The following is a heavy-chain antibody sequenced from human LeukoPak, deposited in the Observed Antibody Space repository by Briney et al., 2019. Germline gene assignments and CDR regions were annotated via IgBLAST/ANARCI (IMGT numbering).Heavy chain of an antibody. D-gene: IGHD3-16*02. CDR2: IYHSGST. J-gene: IGHJ4*02. Sequence: SETLSLTCAVSGYSISSGYYWGWIRQPPGKGLEWIGSIYHSGSTYYNPSLKSRVTISVDTSKNQFSLKLSSVTAADTAVYYCAAEGWGSYPFDYWGQGTLVTVSS. CDR3: AAEGWGSYPFDY. CDR1: GYSISSGYY. V-gene: IGHV4-38-2*01.